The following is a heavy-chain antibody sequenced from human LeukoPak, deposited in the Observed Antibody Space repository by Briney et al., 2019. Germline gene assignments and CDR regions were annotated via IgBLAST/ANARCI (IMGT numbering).Heavy chain of an antibody. V-gene: IGHV3-23*01. CDR1: GFTFSSHP. Sequence: GGSPRLSCAASGFTFSSHPMSWVRQAPGKGLEWVSVISGSGGSTYSADSVKGRFTISRDNSKNTLYLQMSSLRAEDTAVYYCAKGLLRSGSYYSLFVYFDYWGQGTLVTVSS. D-gene: IGHD1-26*01. CDR3: AKGLLRSGSYYSLFVYFDY. J-gene: IGHJ4*02. CDR2: ISGSGGST.